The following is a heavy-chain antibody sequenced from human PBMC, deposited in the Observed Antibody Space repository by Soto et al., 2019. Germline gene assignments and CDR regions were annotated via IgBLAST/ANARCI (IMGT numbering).Heavy chain of an antibody. Sequence: ASVTVSCKASGYTFTSYDINWVRQATGQGLEWMGWMNPNSGNTGYAQKFQGRVTMTRNTSISTAYMELSSLRSEDTAGYYCARTATTRKRYYYYGMDVWGQGTTVTVSS. V-gene: IGHV1-8*01. J-gene: IGHJ6*02. CDR2: MNPNSGNT. CDR1: GYTFTSYD. D-gene: IGHD2-15*01. CDR3: ARTATTRKRYYYYGMDV.